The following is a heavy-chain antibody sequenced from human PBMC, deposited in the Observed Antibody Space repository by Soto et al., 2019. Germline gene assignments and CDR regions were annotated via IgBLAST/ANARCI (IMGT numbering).Heavy chain of an antibody. CDR1: GFSFRRFA. J-gene: IGHJ4*02. D-gene: IGHD3-10*01. Sequence: ESGGGVVQPGGSLRLSCAASGFSFRRFAIHWVRQAPGKGLEWVAVISKDGSVIYYADSVKGRFTISRDNSKSSLFLQVNSLTSEDTAVYHCARSRSGAVPDSLGFWGQGTLVTVSS. V-gene: IGHV3-30-3*01. CDR2: ISKDGSVI. CDR3: ARSRSGAVPDSLGF.